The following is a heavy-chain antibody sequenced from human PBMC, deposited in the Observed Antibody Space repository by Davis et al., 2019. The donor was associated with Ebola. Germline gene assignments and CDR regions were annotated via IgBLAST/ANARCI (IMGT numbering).Heavy chain of an antibody. CDR2: IYYSGST. CDR1: GGSISSGGYY. J-gene: IGHJ4*02. CDR3: ARSTYNWILDY. D-gene: IGHD1-20*01. Sequence: PSETLSLTCTVSGGSISSGGYYWSWIRQHPGKGLEWIGYIYYSGSTYYNPSLKSRVTISVDTSKNQFSLKLSSVTAADTAVYYCARSTYNWILDYWGQGTPVTVSS. V-gene: IGHV4-31*03.